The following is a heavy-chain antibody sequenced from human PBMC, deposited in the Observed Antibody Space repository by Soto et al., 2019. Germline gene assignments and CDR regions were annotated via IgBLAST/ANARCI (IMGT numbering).Heavy chain of an antibody. CDR2: ITDSGSA. CDR3: ARRRRGITMVRGTYAMDV. D-gene: IGHD3-10*01. V-gene: IGHV4-34*01. CDR1: GESFSGYY. J-gene: IGHJ6*02. Sequence: QGQLQQWGAGLLKPSETLSLGCAVYGESFSGYYWNWIGKPPGKGLEWIGEITDSGSANYKLSLASRVTISVDTSKKQFSLRLNSVTAADAAVYYCARRRRGITMVRGTYAMDVWGQGTTVTVSS.